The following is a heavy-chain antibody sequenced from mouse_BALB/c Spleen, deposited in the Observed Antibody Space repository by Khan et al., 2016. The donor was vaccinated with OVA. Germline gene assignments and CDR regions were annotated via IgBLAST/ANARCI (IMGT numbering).Heavy chain of an antibody. CDR3: ATNYYGNSYWYFDV. D-gene: IGHD1-1*01. J-gene: IGHJ1*01. CDR2: INYSGST. V-gene: IGHV3-8*02. CDR1: GDSITSGY. Sequence: EVQLQESGPSLVNPSQTLSLTCSVSGDSITSGYWNWIRKFPGNKLEYMGYINYSGSTYYNPSLKSRISITRDTSKNQFYLQLISVTTEDTATYCCATNYYGNSYWYFDVWGAGTTVTVSS.